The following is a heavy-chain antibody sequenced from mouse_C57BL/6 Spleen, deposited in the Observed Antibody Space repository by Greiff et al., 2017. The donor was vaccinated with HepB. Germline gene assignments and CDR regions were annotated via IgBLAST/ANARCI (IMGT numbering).Heavy chain of an antibody. Sequence: VQLQQPGAELVKPGASVKMSCKASGYTFTSYWITWVKQRPGQGLEWIGDIYPGSGSTNYNEKFKSKATLTVDTSSSTAYMQLSSLTSEDSAVYYCARFHYSNFYFDYWGQGTTRTVSS. J-gene: IGHJ2*01. CDR2: IYPGSGST. D-gene: IGHD2-5*01. CDR1: GYTFTSYW. CDR3: ARFHYSNFYFDY. V-gene: IGHV1-55*01.